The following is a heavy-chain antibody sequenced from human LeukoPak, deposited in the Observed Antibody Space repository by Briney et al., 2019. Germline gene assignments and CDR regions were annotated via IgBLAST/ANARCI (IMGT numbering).Heavy chain of an antibody. V-gene: IGHV4-34*08. D-gene: IGHD1-26*01. CDR2: INHSGST. CDR1: GFTFSTFW. CDR3: AMIYSGSYSRDDY. Sequence: PGGSLRLSCAASGFTFSTFWMSWVRQPPGKGLEWIGEINHSGSTNYNPSLKSRVTISVDTSKNQFSLKLSSVTAADTAVYYCAMIYSGSYSRDDYWGQGTLVTVSS. J-gene: IGHJ4*02.